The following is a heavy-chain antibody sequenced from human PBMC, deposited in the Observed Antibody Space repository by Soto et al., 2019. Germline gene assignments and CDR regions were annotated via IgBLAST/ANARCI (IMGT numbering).Heavy chain of an antibody. CDR3: AKKLRGYSPGYYYYGMDV. Sequence: PGGSLRLSCAASGFTFSSYGMHWVRQAPGKGLEWVAVISYDGSNKYYADSVKGRFTISRDNSKNTLYLQVNSLRAEDTAVYYCAKKLRGYSPGYYYYGMDVWGQGTTVTVSS. CDR2: ISYDGSNK. CDR1: GFTFSSYG. J-gene: IGHJ6*02. D-gene: IGHD5-18*01. V-gene: IGHV3-30*18.